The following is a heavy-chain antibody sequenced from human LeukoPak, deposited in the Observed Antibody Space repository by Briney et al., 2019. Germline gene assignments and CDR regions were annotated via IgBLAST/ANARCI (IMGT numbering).Heavy chain of an antibody. CDR1: GFTFSSYG. J-gene: IGHJ4*02. V-gene: IGHV3-53*01. D-gene: IGHD1-14*01. CDR2: IYSGGTT. CDR3: ARNKAGFDY. Sequence: GGSLRLSCAASGFTFSSYGMSWVRQAPGKGLEWVSVIYSGGTTSYADSVKGRFTISRDNSKNTLYLQMNSLRAEDTAVYYCARNKAGFDYWGQGTLVTVSS.